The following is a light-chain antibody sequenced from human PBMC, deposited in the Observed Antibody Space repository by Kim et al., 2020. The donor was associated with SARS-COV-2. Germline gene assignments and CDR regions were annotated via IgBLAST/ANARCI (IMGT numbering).Light chain of an antibody. Sequence: SPGESATLSCRASQTINNKLVWYQQKPGQAPRLLIYDAATRATGVPARFIGSGSETYFTLTISSLQSEDFAVYYCQQSNDWPPLTFGQGTKVDIK. CDR2: DAA. V-gene: IGKV3-15*01. CDR1: QTINNK. CDR3: QQSNDWPPLT. J-gene: IGKJ1*01.